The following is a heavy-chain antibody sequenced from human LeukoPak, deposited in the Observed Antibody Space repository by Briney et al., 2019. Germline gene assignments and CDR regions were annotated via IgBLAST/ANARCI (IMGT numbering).Heavy chain of an antibody. CDR1: GYSFTNYW. CDR2: IYPDDSDT. Sequence: GESLKISCKGSGYSFTNYWIGWVRQMPGRGLEWMGIIYPDDSDTRYSPSFQGHVTSSADKSINTAYLQWSSLKASDTAIYYCARRERYCSGNDCYAYYFDYWGQGTLVTVSS. J-gene: IGHJ4*02. V-gene: IGHV5-51*01. CDR3: ARRERYCSGNDCYAYYFDY. D-gene: IGHD2-15*01.